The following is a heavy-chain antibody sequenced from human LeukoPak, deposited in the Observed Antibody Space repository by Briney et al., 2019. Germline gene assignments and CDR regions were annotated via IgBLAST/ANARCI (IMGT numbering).Heavy chain of an antibody. J-gene: IGHJ6*03. CDR1: GGSISSSSYY. D-gene: IGHD1-1*01. CDR2: IYYSGST. CDR3: ARAPHSVERYYYYMDV. Sequence: PSETLSLTCTVSGGSISSSSYYWGWIRQPPGKGLEWIGSIYYSGSTYYNPSLKSRVTISVDTSKNQFSLKLSSVTAADTAVYYCARAPHSVERYYYYMDVWGKGTTVTVSS. V-gene: IGHV4-39*07.